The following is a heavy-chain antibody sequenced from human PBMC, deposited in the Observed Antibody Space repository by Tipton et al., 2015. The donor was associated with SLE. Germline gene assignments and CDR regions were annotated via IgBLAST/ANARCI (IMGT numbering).Heavy chain of an antibody. CDR3: ARGGGIRFLEWDYYYMDV. Sequence: TLSLTCTVSGGSISSYYWSWIRQPPGKGLEWIGYIYYSGSTNYSGSTNYNPSLKSRVTISVDTSKNQFSLKLSSVTAADTAVYYCARGGGIRFLEWDYYYMDVWGKGTTVTVSS. CDR2: IYYSGSTNYSGST. CDR1: GGSISSYY. J-gene: IGHJ6*03. D-gene: IGHD3-3*01. V-gene: IGHV4-59*01.